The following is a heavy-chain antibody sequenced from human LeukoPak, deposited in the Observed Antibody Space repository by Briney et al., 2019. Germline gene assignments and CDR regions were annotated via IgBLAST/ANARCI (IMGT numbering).Heavy chain of an antibody. CDR1: GFTVSSYY. CDR2: IYSGGST. V-gene: IGHV3-53*01. J-gene: IGHJ4*02. D-gene: IGHD4-17*01. CDR3: ARDRGDYATPRYFDY. Sequence: GGSLRLSCAASGFTVSSYYMSWVRQAPGKGLEWVSVIYSGGSTYYADSVKGRFTISRDNSKNTLYLQMNSLRAEDTAVYYCARDRGDYATPRYFDYWGQGTLVTVSS.